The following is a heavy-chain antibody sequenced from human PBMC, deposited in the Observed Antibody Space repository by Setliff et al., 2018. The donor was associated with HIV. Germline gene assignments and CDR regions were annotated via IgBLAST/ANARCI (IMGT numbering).Heavy chain of an antibody. V-gene: IGHV4-59*11. CDR1: GASISSHY. CDR3: ARVPSSGWYGGHHYMDV. Sequence: SETLSLTCTVSGASISSHYWTWIRQPPGKGLEWIGNIHYTGSTNYNPSLKSRVTISGDTSKKQFSPVLSSVTAADTAVYYCARVPSSGWYGGHHYMDVWGKGATVTVSS. CDR2: IHYTGST. J-gene: IGHJ6*03. D-gene: IGHD6-19*01.